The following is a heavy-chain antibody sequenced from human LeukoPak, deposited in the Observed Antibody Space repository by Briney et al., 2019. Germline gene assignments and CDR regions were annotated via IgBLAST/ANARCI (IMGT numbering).Heavy chain of an antibody. CDR1: VFIFSSYS. J-gene: IGHJ4*02. D-gene: IGHD2-2*01. CDR3: ATSDQIVVVSTASPEDY. V-gene: IGHV3-21*01. CDR2: ISSSSSYI. Sequence: GGSLSLSCVVSVFIFSSYSVNWLRQSPGKGPVWVSSISSSSSYIFYADSVKGRFTISRDNAKNSLYLQMNSLRAECAAMTYCATSDQIVVVSTASPEDYWGERTLFTVSS.